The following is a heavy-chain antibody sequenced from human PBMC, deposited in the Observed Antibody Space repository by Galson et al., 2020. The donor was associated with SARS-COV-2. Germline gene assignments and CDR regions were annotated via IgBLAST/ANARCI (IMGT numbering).Heavy chain of an antibody. CDR3: ARVYYDILTGYYPYYFDY. Sequence: ASETLSPTCTVSGGSISSYYWSWIRQPPGKGLEWIGYIYYSGSTNYNPSLKSRVTRSVDTSKNQSSRKLSAVTAADTAGYYCARVYYDILTGYYPYYFDYWGQGTLVSVSS. V-gene: IGHV4-59*01. D-gene: IGHD3-9*01. CDR2: IYYSGST. J-gene: IGHJ4*02. CDR1: GGSISSYY.